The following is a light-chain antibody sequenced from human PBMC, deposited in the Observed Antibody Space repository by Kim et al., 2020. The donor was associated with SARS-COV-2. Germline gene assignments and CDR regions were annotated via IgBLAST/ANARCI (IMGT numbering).Light chain of an antibody. V-gene: IGLV1-36*01. CDR2: YDD. CDR1: SSNIGNNA. J-gene: IGLJ1*01. Sequence: QSVLTQPPSVSEAPRQRVTISCSGSSSNIGNNAVNWYQQHPGKAPNLLIYYDDLLPSGVSDRFSGSKSGTSASLAISGLQSEDEADYYCAAWDDSLNGYVFGTGTKVTVL. CDR3: AAWDDSLNGYV.